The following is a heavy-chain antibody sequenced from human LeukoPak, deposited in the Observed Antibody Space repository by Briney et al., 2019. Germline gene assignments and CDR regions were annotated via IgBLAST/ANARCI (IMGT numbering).Heavy chain of an antibody. J-gene: IGHJ4*02. V-gene: IGHV1-2*02. CDR1: GYTFTGYY. D-gene: IGHD3-22*01. CDR3: ARRGVYYDSSGYYYCFDY. Sequence: ASVKVSCKASGYTFTGYYMHWVRQAPGQGLEWMGWINPNSGGTNYAQKFQGRVTMTRDTSISTAYMELSRLRSDDTAVHYCARRGVYYDSSGYYYCFDYWGQGTLVTVSS. CDR2: INPNSGGT.